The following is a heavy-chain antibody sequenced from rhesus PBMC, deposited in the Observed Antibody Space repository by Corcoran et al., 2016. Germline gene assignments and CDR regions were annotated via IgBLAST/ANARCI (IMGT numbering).Heavy chain of an antibody. CDR1: GGSISSGYG. CDR3: ASLYSSGWYYFDY. D-gene: IGHD6-31*01. J-gene: IGHJ4*01. V-gene: IGHV4S7*01. Sequence: QVQLQESGPGLVKPSETLSLTCAVSGGSISSGYGWSWIRQPPGKGLEWVGYIYGSSGNTYYNPSLKSLVTISKNTSKNQFSLKLSSVTAADTAVYYCASLYSSGWYYFDYWDQGVLVTVSS. CDR2: IYGSSGNT.